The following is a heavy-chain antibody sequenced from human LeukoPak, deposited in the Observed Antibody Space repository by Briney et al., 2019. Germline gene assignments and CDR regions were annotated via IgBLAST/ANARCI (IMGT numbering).Heavy chain of an antibody. CDR2: ITGRSDKT. CDR1: GFTFSSHA. J-gene: IGHJ4*02. V-gene: IGHV3-23*01. CDR3: AKDGWLDD. Sequence: PGGSLRLSCAVSGFTFSSHAMSWVRQAPGKGLEWVSTITGRSDKTYYTDSVKGRFVTSRDNSKDTLYLQMNSLRAEDTALYYCAKDGWLDDLGQGALVTVSS. D-gene: IGHD6-19*01.